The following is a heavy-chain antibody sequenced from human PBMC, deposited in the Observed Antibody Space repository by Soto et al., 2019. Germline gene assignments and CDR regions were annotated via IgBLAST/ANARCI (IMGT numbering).Heavy chain of an antibody. CDR3: SRERGAVASTADAFDI. CDR1: GGAIPSYY. V-gene: IGHV4-59*01. J-gene: IGHJ3*02. D-gene: IGHD6-19*01. CDR2: VYFSGST. Sequence: PSETLSLTCNVSGGAIPSYYWNWIRQPPAKGLEWIGYVYFSGSTKYNPSLKSRVTILVDMSKNQFSLRLTSVTSADTAVYYCSRERGAVASTADAFDIWGQGTMVTVSS.